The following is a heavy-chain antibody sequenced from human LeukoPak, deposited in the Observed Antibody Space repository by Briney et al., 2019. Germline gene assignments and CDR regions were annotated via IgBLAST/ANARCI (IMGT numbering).Heavy chain of an antibody. CDR3: ARVIITTGGFDYGMDV. CDR2: IKQDGSEK. J-gene: IGHJ6*02. CDR1: GFTFSSYW. Sequence: PGGSLRLSCAASGFTFSSYWMRWVCQAPGKGLEWVANIKQDGSEKYYVDSVKGRFTISRDNAKNSPYLQMNSLRAEDTAVYYCARVIITTGGFDYGMDVWGQGTTATVSS. V-gene: IGHV3-7*04. D-gene: IGHD3-10*01.